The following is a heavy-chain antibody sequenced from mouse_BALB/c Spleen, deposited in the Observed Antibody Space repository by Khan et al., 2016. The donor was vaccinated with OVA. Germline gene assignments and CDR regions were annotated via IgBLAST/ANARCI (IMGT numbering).Heavy chain of an antibody. CDR2: IWAGGST. D-gene: IGHD2-1*01. CDR1: GFSLTTYG. V-gene: IGHV2-9*02. Sequence: VQLVESGPGLVAPSQSLSITCTVSGFSLTTYGVNWVRQPPGKGLEWLGVIWAGGSTNYNSALMSRLSISKDKSKSQVFLRMNSLQTDDTAVYYCATIFHGKRYYAMDYWGQGTSVTVSS. CDR3: ATIFHGKRYYAMDY. J-gene: IGHJ4*01.